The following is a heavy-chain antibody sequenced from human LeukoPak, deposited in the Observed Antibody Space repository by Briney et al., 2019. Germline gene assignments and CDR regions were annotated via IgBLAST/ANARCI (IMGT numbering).Heavy chain of an antibody. Sequence: SETLSLTCTVSGGSISSSSYYWSWIRQPAGKGLEWIGRIYTSGSTNYNPSLKSRVTMSVDTSKNQFSLKLSSVTATDTAVYYCARGRLGGQDYYYYIDVWGKGTTVTISS. CDR3: ARGRLGGQDYYYYIDV. CDR1: GGSISSSSYY. V-gene: IGHV4-61*02. CDR2: IYTSGST. J-gene: IGHJ6*03.